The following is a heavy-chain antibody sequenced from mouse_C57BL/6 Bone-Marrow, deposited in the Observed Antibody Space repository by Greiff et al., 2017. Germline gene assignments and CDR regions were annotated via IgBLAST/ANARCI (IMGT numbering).Heavy chain of an antibody. J-gene: IGHJ4*01. CDR1: GYTFTNYW. Sequence: QVQLKESGAELVRPGTSVKMSCKASGYTFTNYWIGWAKQRPGHGLEWIGDIYPGGGYTNYNEKFKGKATLTVDQSSSTAYMQLNSLTSEDSAVYYCARGLYYSYYAMDYWGQGTSVTVSS. V-gene: IGHV1-63*01. D-gene: IGHD2-1*01. CDR2: IYPGGGYT. CDR3: ARGLYYSYYAMDY.